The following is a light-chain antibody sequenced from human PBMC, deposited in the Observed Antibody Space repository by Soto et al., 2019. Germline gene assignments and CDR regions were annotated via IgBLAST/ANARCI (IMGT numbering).Light chain of an antibody. V-gene: IGKV3D-15*01. CDR1: QSVSGN. CDR3: QKYNNWPPT. CDR2: GAS. J-gene: IGKJ1*01. Sequence: EIVMTQSPATLSVSPGERATLSCRASQSVSGNLAWSQQKPGQAPRLLIYGASTRATGIPARFSGSGSGTEFTLTNSSLQSEDFAVYYCQKYNNWPPTFGQGTKVEIK.